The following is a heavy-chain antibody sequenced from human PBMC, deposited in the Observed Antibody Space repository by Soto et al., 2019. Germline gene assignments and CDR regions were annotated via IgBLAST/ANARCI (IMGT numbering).Heavy chain of an antibody. CDR3: AKEFTDYDFWSGYYTGLFVDY. D-gene: IGHD3-3*01. J-gene: IGHJ4*02. CDR2: ISGSGGST. V-gene: IGHV3-23*01. Sequence: GGSLRLSCAASGFTFSSYAMIWFRRAAVKGLEWVSAISGSGGSTYYADSVKGRFTISRDNSKNTLYLQMNSLRAEDTAVYYCAKEFTDYDFWSGYYTGLFVDYWGQGTLVTVSS. CDR1: GFTFSSYA.